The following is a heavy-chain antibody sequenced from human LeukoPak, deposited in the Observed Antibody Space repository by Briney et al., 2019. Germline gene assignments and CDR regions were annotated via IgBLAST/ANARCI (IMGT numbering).Heavy chain of an antibody. CDR2: ISYDGSNK. V-gene: IGHV3-30*18. CDR3: AKQRSGSSSLFYFDL. D-gene: IGHD6-13*01. J-gene: IGHJ2*01. Sequence: SGRSLRLSCAASGFTFSSYGMHWVRQAPGKGLEWVAVISYDGSNKYYADSVKGRFTISRDNSKNTLYLQMNSLRAEDTAVYYCAKQRSGSSSLFYFDLWGRGTLVTVSS. CDR1: GFTFSSYG.